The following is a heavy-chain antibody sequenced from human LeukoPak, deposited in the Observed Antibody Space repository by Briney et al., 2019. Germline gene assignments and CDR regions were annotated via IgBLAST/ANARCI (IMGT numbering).Heavy chain of an antibody. J-gene: IGHJ5*02. CDR1: GDTFTGYY. CDR2: INPNSGGT. V-gene: IGHV1-2*02. D-gene: IGHD3-16*02. Sequence: ASVRVSCKASGDTFTGYYIHWVRQAPGQGLEWMGWINPNSGGTNYAQKFQGRVTMTRDTSISTAYMELSRLRSDDTAVYYCARADIMITFGGVIGNNWFDPWGQGTLVTVSS. CDR3: ARADIMITFGGVIGNNWFDP.